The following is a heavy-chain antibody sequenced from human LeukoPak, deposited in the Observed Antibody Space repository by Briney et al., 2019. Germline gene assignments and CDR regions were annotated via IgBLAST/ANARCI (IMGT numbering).Heavy chain of an antibody. D-gene: IGHD7-27*01. CDR2: IYYSGHT. CDR3: ARVNWGGSGWFDP. CDR1: GGSISSSSYY. J-gene: IGHJ5*02. Sequence: SETLSLTCTVSGGSISSSSYYWGWIRQPPGKSLEWIASIYYSGHTFYNPSFQSLVTITVDTSNNQFSLKLTSVTAADTAIYYCARVNWGGSGWFDPWGQGTLVTVSS. V-gene: IGHV4-39*01.